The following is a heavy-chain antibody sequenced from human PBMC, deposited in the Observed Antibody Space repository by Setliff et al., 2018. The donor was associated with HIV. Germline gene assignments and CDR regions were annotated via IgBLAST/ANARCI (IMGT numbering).Heavy chain of an antibody. V-gene: IGHV4-39*01. CDR3: ARHPPHDSTWPYYYYGMDV. CDR1: GGSITNDNNY. CDR2: IYFNGKT. J-gene: IGHJ6*02. Sequence: SETLSLTCSVSGGSITNDNNYWGWIRQSPGKGLEWIGSIYFNGKTYNNPSLKSRVIMSVDRSRSQLSLKLSSVTAADTAVYYCARHPPHDSTWPYYYYGMDVWGQGTTVTVSS. D-gene: IGHD6-13*01.